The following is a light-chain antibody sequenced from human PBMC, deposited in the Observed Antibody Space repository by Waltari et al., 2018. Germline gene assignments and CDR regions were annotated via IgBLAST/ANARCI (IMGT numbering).Light chain of an antibody. V-gene: IGKV4-1*01. CDR1: RSVLYSGNSKNF. CDR2: WAS. CDR3: QQHYTTPQT. J-gene: IGKJ2*01. Sequence: DIVMTQSPDFLAVSLGERATINCKSSRSVLYSGNSKNFLAWYQQKPGQPPKLLIYWASTRESGVPDRSVGSGSGTDFTLTISSLQAEDVAIYYCQQHYTTPQTFGQGTKLEI.